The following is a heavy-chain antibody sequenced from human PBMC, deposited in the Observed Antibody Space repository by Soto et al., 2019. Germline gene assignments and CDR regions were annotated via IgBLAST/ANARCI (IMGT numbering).Heavy chain of an antibody. Sequence: GGSLRLSCAASGFTFSSYTMSWVRQAPGKGLEWVSSFSGRDATTYYADSVKGRFTISRDNSKNTLYLQMNSLRAEDTALYFCVRTIVGATKGGWFDPWGQGALVTVSS. V-gene: IGHV3-23*01. J-gene: IGHJ5*02. D-gene: IGHD1-26*01. CDR3: VRTIVGATKGGWFDP. CDR1: GFTFSSYT. CDR2: FSGRDATT.